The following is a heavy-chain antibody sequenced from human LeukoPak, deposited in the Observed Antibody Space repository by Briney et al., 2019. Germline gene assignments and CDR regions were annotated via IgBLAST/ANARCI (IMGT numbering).Heavy chain of an antibody. D-gene: IGHD2-21*02. J-gene: IGHJ4*02. CDR1: GGTFSSYA. Sequence: GASVKVSCKASGGTFSSYAISWVRQAPGQGLEWMGRIIPILGIANYAQKFQGRVTITADKSTSTAYMELSSLRSEDTAVYYCARDAYCGGDCQRPFDYWGQGTLVTVSS. V-gene: IGHV1-69*04. CDR3: ARDAYCGGDCQRPFDY. CDR2: IIPILGIA.